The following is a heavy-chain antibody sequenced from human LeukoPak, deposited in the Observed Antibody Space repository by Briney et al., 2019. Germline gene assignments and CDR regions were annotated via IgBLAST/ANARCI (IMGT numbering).Heavy chain of an antibody. D-gene: IGHD5-24*01. CDR2: ISYSGST. CDR3: TRDRRDGYNYVDL. CDR1: GGSISSGDYY. Sequence: PSETLSLTCSVSGGSISSGDYYWSWIRQPPGKGLEWIGYISYSGSTYYNPSLKSRVTISVDTSKNQFTLKLNSVTAADTAVYFCTRDRRDGYNYVDLWGQGTLVTVSS. V-gene: IGHV4-61*08. J-gene: IGHJ4*02.